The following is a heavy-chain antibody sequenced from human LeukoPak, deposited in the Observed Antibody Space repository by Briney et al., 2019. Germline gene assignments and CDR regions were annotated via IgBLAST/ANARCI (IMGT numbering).Heavy chain of an antibody. CDR1: GGSFSGYY. D-gene: IGHD4-17*01. J-gene: IGHJ4*02. Sequence: PSETLSLTCAVYGGSFSGYYWSWIRQPPGKGLEWIGEINHSGSTNYNPSLKSRVTISVDTSKNQFSLKLSSETAADTAVYYCARERVTRYYFDYWGQGTLVTVSS. V-gene: IGHV4-34*01. CDR2: INHSGST. CDR3: ARERVTRYYFDY.